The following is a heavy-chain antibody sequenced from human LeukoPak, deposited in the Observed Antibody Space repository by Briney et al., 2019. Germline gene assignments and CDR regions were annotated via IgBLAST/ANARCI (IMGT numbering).Heavy chain of an antibody. Sequence: GGSLRLSCAASGFTVSSNYMSWVRQAPGKGLKWVSDIYSDGTTYYADSVKGRFTISRDNSKNTLYPQMNSLRAEDTAVYYCARDGLDSDYWGQGTLVTVSS. CDR1: GFTVSSNY. CDR2: IYSDGTT. D-gene: IGHD3/OR15-3a*01. V-gene: IGHV3-53*01. J-gene: IGHJ4*02. CDR3: ARDGLDSDY.